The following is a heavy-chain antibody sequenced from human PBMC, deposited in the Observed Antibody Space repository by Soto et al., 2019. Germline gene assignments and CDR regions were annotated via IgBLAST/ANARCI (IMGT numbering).Heavy chain of an antibody. CDR1: GYASLSYA. CDR2: INGGVDGT. J-gene: IGHJ4*02. CDR3: ATDVPGVPSVDY. D-gene: IGHD3-10*02. V-gene: IGHV1-3*01. Sequence: QVQLVQSGPEMMQPGASVKVSCRASGYASLSYAMHWVRQVHGQVYEWLGWINGGVDGTMYSERFQGRVRIIRAPPANTVSMPPNPPTSADTAVYYFATDVPGVPSVDYGCQGTLVIVSS.